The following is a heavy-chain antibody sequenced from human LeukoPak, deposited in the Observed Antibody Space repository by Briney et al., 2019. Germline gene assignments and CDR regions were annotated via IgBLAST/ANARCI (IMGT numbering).Heavy chain of an antibody. J-gene: IGHJ5*02. CDR1: GGTFSSYA. V-gene: IGHV1-69*06. CDR3: ARENADSSGYYYWFDP. Sequence: SVKVSRKASGGTFSSYAISWVRQAPGQGLEWMGGIIPIFGTANYAQKFQGRVTITADKSTSTAYMELSSLRSEDTAVYYCARENADSSGYYYWFDPWGQGTLVTVSS. CDR2: IIPIFGTA. D-gene: IGHD3-22*01.